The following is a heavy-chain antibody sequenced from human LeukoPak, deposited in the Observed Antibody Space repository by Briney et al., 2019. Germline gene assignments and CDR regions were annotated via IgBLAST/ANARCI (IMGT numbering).Heavy chain of an antibody. D-gene: IGHD5-18*01. CDR1: AFAFSSLD. CDR3: ARGYNHACDY. CDR2: ISAGGDRT. J-gene: IGHJ4*02. Sequence: GGSLRLSCAPSAFAFSSLDMGWVHQAPRKGLEWVSAISAGGDRTYYAESVRGRFTRSRDKSKNTLYLQMNSLRAEDTAVYYCARGYNHACDYRGQGAVVTVSS. V-gene: IGHV3-23*01.